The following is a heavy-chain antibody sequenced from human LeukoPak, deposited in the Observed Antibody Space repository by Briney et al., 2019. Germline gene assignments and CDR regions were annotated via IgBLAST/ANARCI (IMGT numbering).Heavy chain of an antibody. CDR1: GFTFDDYA. CDR3: VKEPTAKYYFDY. Sequence: GRSLRLSCAASGFTFDDYAMHWVRQAPGKGLDWVSGISWDSVHIGYADSVKGRFTISRDNAKNSLYLQMNSLRAEDTALYYCVKEPTAKYYFDYWGQGTLVTV. CDR2: ISWDSVHI. D-gene: IGHD2-21*02. J-gene: IGHJ4*02. V-gene: IGHV3-9*01.